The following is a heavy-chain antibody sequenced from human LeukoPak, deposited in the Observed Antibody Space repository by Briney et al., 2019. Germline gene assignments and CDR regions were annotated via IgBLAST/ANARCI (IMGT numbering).Heavy chain of an antibody. Sequence: ASVKVSCKASGCTFTTYGINWVRQATGQGLEWMGWMNPNSGYTGYAQKFQGRVTITRDTSISTAYMELSSLRSEDTAVYYCARVAGSIDYWGQGTLVTVSS. V-gene: IGHV1-8*03. J-gene: IGHJ4*02. CDR1: GCTFTTYG. CDR3: ARVAGSIDY. CDR2: MNPNSGYT. D-gene: IGHD6-19*01.